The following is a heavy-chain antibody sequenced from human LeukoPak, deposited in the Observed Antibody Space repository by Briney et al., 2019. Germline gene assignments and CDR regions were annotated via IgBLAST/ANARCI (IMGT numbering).Heavy chain of an antibody. V-gene: IGHV3-21*01. CDR2: ISSSSSYI. Sequence: GGSLRLSCAASGFTFSSYGMHWVRQAPGKGLEWVSSISSSSSYIYYADSVKGRFTISRDNAKNSLYLQMNSLRAEDTAVYYCARSGATTEDYWGQGTLVTVSS. D-gene: IGHD1-14*01. CDR3: ARSGATTEDY. CDR1: GFTFSSYG. J-gene: IGHJ4*02.